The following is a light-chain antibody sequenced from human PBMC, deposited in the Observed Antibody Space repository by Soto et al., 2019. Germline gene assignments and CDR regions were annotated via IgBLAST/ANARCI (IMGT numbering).Light chain of an antibody. CDR2: LGS. J-gene: IGKJ5*01. V-gene: IGKV2-28*01. Sequence: DIVMTQSPLSLPVTPGEPASISCWSSQSLLHSNGYNYFGWYLQKPGQSPQLLVYLGSSRASGVPDRFNGSGSGPDFTLKISRVEAEDVGVYYCMQALQTPLTFGQGTRLEIK. CDR1: QSLLHSNGYNY. CDR3: MQALQTPLT.